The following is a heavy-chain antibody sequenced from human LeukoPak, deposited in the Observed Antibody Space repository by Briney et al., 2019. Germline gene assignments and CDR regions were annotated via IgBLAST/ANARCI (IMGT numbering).Heavy chain of an antibody. D-gene: IGHD3-16*02. V-gene: IGHV5-51*01. CDR1: GYIFNNYW. J-gene: IGHJ4*02. Sequence: GESLKISCKGSGYIFNNYWIAWVRQMPGKGLEWMGIIYPGDSDTRYSPSFQGQVTISADKSISTAYLQWSSLKASDTAMYYCARQDLWGNYHYYDYWGQGTLVTVSS. CDR3: ARQDLWGNYHYYDY. CDR2: IYPGDSDT.